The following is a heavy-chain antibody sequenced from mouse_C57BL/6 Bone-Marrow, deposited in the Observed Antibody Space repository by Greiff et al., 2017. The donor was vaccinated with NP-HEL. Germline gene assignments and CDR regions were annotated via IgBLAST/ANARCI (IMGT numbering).Heavy chain of an antibody. CDR1: GFTFSSYA. J-gene: IGHJ2*01. Sequence: EVQLQQSGEGLVKPGGSLKLSCAASGFTFSSYAMSWVRQTPEKRLEWVAYISSGGDYIYYADTVKGRFTISRDNARNTLYLQMSSLKSEDTAMYYCTRGGNGSNFDYWGQGTTLTVSS. CDR2: ISSGGDYI. V-gene: IGHV5-9-1*02. D-gene: IGHD1-1*01. CDR3: TRGGNGSNFDY.